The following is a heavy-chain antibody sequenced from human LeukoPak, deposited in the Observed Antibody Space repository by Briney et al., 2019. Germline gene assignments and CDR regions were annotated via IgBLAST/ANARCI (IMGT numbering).Heavy chain of an antibody. CDR3: ARVTGRFTQYAFDI. J-gene: IGHJ3*02. CDR2: ISAYNGNT. CDR1: GYTFTSYG. V-gene: IGHV1-18*01. D-gene: IGHD3-9*01. Sequence: GSSVKVSCKASGYTFTSYGISWVRQAPGQGLEWMGWISAYNGNTKYAQKLQGRVTMTTDTSTSTDYMELRSPRSDDTAVYYCARVTGRFTQYAFDIWGQGTMVTVSS.